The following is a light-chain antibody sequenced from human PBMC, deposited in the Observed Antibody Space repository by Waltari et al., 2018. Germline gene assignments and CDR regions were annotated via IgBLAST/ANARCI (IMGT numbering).Light chain of an antibody. Sequence: DIQMAQSPSTLAASVGDRVTITCRASQSISYWLAWYPQKPGQAPKLLIYRASNLIDGVPSRFSGRGAWTEFTLTIDSLQPDDFATYFCQQYSGSPPWTFGQGTKVEIK. CDR2: RAS. V-gene: IGKV1-5*03. CDR1: QSISYW. CDR3: QQYSGSPPWT. J-gene: IGKJ1*01.